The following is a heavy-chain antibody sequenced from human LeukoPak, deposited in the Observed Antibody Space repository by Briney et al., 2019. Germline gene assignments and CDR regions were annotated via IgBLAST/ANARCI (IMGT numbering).Heavy chain of an antibody. CDR1: GYTFIGYY. V-gene: IGHV1-2*02. CDR3: ARFYYDILTGYYTLDY. Sequence: ASVKVSCKASGYTFIGYYMHWVRQAPGQGLEWMGWINPNSGGTNYAQKFQGRVTMTRDTSISTAYMELSRLRSDDTTVYYCARFYYDILTGYYTLDYWGQGTLVTVSS. J-gene: IGHJ4*02. D-gene: IGHD3-9*01. CDR2: INPNSGGT.